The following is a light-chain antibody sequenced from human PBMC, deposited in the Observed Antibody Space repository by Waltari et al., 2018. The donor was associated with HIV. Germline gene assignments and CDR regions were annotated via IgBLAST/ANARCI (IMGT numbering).Light chain of an antibody. CDR2: GNS. Sequence: QSELTQPPSVSGAPGQRVTISCTGSSSNIGAGYDVHWYQQLPGTAPKLLIYGNSNRPSGVPDRFSGSKSGTSPSLAITGLQAEDEADYYCQSYDSSLSPWVFGGGTKLTVL. CDR1: SSNIGAGYD. J-gene: IGLJ3*02. CDR3: QSYDSSLSPWV. V-gene: IGLV1-40*01.